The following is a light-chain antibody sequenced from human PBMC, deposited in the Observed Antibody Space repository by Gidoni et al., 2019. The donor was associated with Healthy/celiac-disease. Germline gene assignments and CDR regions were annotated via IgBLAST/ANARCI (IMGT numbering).Light chain of an antibody. CDR2: DVS. J-gene: IGLJ1*01. V-gene: IGLV2-14*03. CDR3: RSYTSTNYV. Sequence: QSALTQPASVSGSPGQPITISCTGTSSDVGCYNYVSWYQQHPGKAPKLMIYDVSNRPSGVSNRFSGSKSGNTASLTISGLQAEDEADYYCRSYTSTNYVFGTGTKVTVL. CDR1: SSDVGCYNY.